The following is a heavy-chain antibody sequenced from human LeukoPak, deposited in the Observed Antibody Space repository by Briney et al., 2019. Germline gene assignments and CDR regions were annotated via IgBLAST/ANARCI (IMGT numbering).Heavy chain of an antibody. D-gene: IGHD6-13*01. Sequence: GGSLRLSCAASGFTFSNAWMSWVRQAPGKGLEWVGRIKSKTDGGTTDYAAPVKGRFTISRDDSKNTLYLQMNSLRAEDTALYYCAKDRAPGAHYYMDVWGIGTTVTVSS. V-gene: IGHV3-15*01. CDR2: IKSKTDGGTT. CDR1: GFTFSNAW. J-gene: IGHJ6*03. CDR3: AKDRAPGAHYYMDV.